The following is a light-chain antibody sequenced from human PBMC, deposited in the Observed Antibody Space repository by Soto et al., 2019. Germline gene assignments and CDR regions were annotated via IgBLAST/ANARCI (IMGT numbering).Light chain of an antibody. CDR1: QSVSSN. CDR3: QQYNNWPRT. CDR2: GAS. J-gene: IGKJ1*01. V-gene: IGKV3-15*01. Sequence: IVLTQSPGTLSLSPGERPTLSCRASQSVSSNLAWYQQKPGQAPRLLIYGASTRATGIPARFSGSGSGTEFTLTISSLQSEDFAVYYCQQYNNWPRTFGQGTKVDIK.